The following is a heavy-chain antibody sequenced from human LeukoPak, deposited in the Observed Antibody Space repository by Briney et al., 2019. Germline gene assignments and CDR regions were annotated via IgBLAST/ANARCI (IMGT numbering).Heavy chain of an antibody. Sequence: PGGSLRLSCAASGFTFSSYDMHWVRQATGKGLEWVSAIGTAGDTYYPGSVKGRFTISRENAKNSLYLQMNSLRAGDTAVYYCARGKLHGYMDVWGKGTTVTVSS. V-gene: IGHV3-13*01. CDR3: ARGKLHGYMDV. D-gene: IGHD1-7*01. J-gene: IGHJ6*03. CDR2: IGTAGDT. CDR1: GFTFSSYD.